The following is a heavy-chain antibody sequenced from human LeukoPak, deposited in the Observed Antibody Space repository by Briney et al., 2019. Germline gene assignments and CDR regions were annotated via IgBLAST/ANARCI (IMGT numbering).Heavy chain of an antibody. CDR3: VISYYFDY. CDR2: ISYSSSTI. J-gene: IGHJ4*02. CDR1: GFTFSSYS. D-gene: IGHD2/OR15-2a*01. Sequence: GGSLRLSCAASGFTFSSYSMNWVRLAPGKGLEWVSYISYSSSTIYYADSVKGRFTISRDNAKNSLYLQMSSLRAEDTAVYYCVISYYFDYWGQGTLVTVSS. V-gene: IGHV3-48*01.